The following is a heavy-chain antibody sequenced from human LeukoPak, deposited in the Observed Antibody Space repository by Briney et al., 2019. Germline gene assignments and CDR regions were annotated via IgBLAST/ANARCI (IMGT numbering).Heavy chain of an antibody. J-gene: IGHJ6*03. CDR2: ISVYNGNT. Sequence: GASVKVSCKASGYTFSSYGISWVRQAPGQGLEWMGWISVYNGNTNYAQKLQGRVTMTTDTSTSTAYMELRSLRSDDTAVYYCARVGPPYYYYYMDVWGKGTTVTISS. CDR3: ARVGPPYYYYYMDV. V-gene: IGHV1-18*01. CDR1: GYTFSSYG.